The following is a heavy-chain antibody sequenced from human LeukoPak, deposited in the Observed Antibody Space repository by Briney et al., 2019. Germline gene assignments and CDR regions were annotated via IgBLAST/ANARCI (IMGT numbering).Heavy chain of an antibody. J-gene: IGHJ3*02. V-gene: IGHV4-30-4*08. CDR2: IYYSGST. CDR3: AREMSIVVVSDAFDI. D-gene: IGHD2-2*01. CDR1: GGSISSGDYY. Sequence: SQTLSLTCTVSGGSISSGDYYWSWIRQPPGKGLEWIGYIYYSGSTYYNPSLKSRVTISVDTSKNQFSLKLSSVTAADTAVYYRAREMSIVVVSDAFDIWGQGTMVTVSS.